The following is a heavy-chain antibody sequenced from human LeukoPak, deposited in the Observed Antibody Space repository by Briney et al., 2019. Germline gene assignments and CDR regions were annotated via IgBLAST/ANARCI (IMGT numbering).Heavy chain of an antibody. V-gene: IGHV5-51*01. CDR3: ARALHGPRSYSSGWYGVAGGNPLDY. Sequence: GESLKISCKGSGYSSTSYWIGWVRQMPGKGLEWMGIIYPGDSDTRYSPSFQGQVTISADKSISTAYPQWSSLKASDTAMYYCARALHGPRSYSSGWYGVAGGNPLDYWGQGTLVTVSS. CDR2: IYPGDSDT. J-gene: IGHJ4*02. CDR1: GYSSTSYW. D-gene: IGHD6-19*01.